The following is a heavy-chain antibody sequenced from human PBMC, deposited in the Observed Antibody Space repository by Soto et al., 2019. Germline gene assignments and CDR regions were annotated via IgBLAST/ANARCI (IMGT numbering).Heavy chain of an antibody. D-gene: IGHD6-13*01. CDR2: MNPNSGNT. CDR1: GYTFTSYD. Sequence: QVQLVQSGAEVKKPGASVKVSCKASGYTFTSYDINWVLQATGQGLEWMGWMNPNSGNTGNAQKRPVRVTMTRNTSIRTASMELSSLRSEETAVYYCARRGYSSSWYYYYYYGMDVWGQGTTVTVSS. J-gene: IGHJ6*02. CDR3: ARRGYSSSWYYYYYYGMDV. V-gene: IGHV1-8*01.